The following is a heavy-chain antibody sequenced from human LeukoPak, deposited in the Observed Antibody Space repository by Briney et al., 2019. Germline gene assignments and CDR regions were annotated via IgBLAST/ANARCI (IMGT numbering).Heavy chain of an antibody. J-gene: IGHJ4*02. D-gene: IGHD6-13*01. CDR3: ATGYSSSWYSSIDY. V-gene: IGHV3-9*01. CDR2: ISWNSGSI. Sequence: GGSLRLSCAASGFTFDDYAMHWVRQAPGKGLEWVSGISWNSGSIGYADSVKGRFTISRDNAKNSLYLQMNSLRAEDTALCYRATGYSSSWYSSIDYWGQGTLVTVSS. CDR1: GFTFDDYA.